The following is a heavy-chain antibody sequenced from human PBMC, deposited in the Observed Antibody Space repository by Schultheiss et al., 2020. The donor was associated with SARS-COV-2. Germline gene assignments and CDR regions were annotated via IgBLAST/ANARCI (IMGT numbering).Heavy chain of an antibody. CDR3: ARDRYDFSLDYYYGMDV. D-gene: IGHD3-3*01. CDR2: IKQDGSEK. J-gene: IGHJ6*02. CDR1: GFTFSSYW. Sequence: GGSLRLSCAASGFTFSSYWMSWVRQAPGKGLEWVANIKQDGSEKYYVDSVKGRFTLSRDNSKNTLYLQMNSLRPEDTAVYYCARDRYDFSLDYYYGMDVWGQGTTVTVSS. V-gene: IGHV3-7*01.